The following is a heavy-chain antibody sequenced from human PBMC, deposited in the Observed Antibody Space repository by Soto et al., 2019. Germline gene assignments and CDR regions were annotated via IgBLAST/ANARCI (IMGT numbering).Heavy chain of an antibody. CDR2: IYSSGIT. J-gene: IGHJ4*02. CDR3: VRHRYTAGIEDY. D-gene: IGHD6-19*01. V-gene: IGHV4-39*01. CDR1: GGSISSDSYA. Sequence: QLQLQESGPGLVKPSETLSLTCTISGGSISSDSYARGWIRQPPGKGLEWIASIYSSGITYYNPSLKSRVTISVDTSKTQFSLKLSFVTAADTAVYYCVRHRYTAGIEDYWGQGTLATVSS.